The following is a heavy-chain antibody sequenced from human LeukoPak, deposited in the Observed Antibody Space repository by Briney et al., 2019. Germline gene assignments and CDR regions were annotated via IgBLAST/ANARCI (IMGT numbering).Heavy chain of an antibody. D-gene: IGHD3-16*02. V-gene: IGHV4-34*01. Sequence: KSSETLSLTCAVYGGSFSGYYWSWIRQPPGKGLEWIGEINHSGSTNYNPSLKSRVTISVDTSKNQFSLKRSSVTAADTAVYYCARAWGVWGSYRYPSDYWGQGTLVTVSS. CDR1: GGSFSGYY. CDR2: INHSGST. CDR3: ARAWGVWGSYRYPSDY. J-gene: IGHJ4*02.